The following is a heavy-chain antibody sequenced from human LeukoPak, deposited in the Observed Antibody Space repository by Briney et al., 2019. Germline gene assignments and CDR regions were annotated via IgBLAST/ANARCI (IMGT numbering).Heavy chain of an antibody. CDR1: GFTFSSYG. Sequence: GGSLRLSCAASGFTFSSYGMHWVRQAPGKGLEWVAVIWYDGSNKYYADSVKGRFTISRDNSKNTLYLQMNSLRAEDTAVYYCARTKAAAAFDIWGQGTMVTVSS. CDR3: ARTKAAAAFDI. J-gene: IGHJ3*02. V-gene: IGHV3-33*01. CDR2: IWYDGSNK. D-gene: IGHD6-13*01.